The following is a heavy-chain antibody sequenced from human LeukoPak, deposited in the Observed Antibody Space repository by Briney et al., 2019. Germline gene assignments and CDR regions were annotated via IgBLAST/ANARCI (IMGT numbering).Heavy chain of an antibody. Sequence: PGGTLRLSCVASGFTFDSYGMSWVRQAPGKGLEWVSGINRSGGGTYHTDSVKGRFTISRDNSKNTLYLQMSSLRAEDTAVYFCAKSAYPSYYYMDVWGKGTTVTISS. D-gene: IGHD2-21*01. CDR1: GFTFDSYG. V-gene: IGHV3-23*01. CDR3: AKSAYPSYYYMDV. CDR2: INRSGGGT. J-gene: IGHJ6*03.